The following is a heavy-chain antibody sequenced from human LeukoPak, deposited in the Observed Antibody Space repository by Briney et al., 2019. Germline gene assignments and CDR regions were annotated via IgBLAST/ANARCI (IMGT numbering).Heavy chain of an antibody. CDR2: GYYSGST. CDR1: GGSISSYY. V-gene: IGHV4-59*08. J-gene: IGHJ5*02. Sequence: SETLSLTCTVSGGSISSYYWSWIRQPPGRGLEWIGYGYYSGSTNYNPSLKSRVTISVDTSKNQFSLKLSSVTAADTAVYYCARHVPVYYDLLPGGWFDPWGQGTLVTVSS. CDR3: ARHVPVYYDLLPGGWFDP. D-gene: IGHD3-9*01.